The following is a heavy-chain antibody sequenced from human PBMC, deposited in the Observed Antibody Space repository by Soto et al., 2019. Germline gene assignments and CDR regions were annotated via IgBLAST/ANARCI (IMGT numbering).Heavy chain of an antibody. CDR3: AKGFDYGDYVS. J-gene: IGHJ5*02. Sequence: QVQLVESGGGVVQPGRSLRLSCAASGFTFSSYGMHWVRQAPGKGLEWVAVISYDGSNKYYADSVKGRFTISRDNSKNTLYLQMNSLRAEATAVYYCAKGFDYGDYVSWGQGTLVTVSS. CDR1: GFTFSSYG. V-gene: IGHV3-30*18. CDR2: ISYDGSNK. D-gene: IGHD4-17*01.